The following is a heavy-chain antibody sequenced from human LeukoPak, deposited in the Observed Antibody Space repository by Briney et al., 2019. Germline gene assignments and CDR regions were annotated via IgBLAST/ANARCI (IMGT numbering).Heavy chain of an antibody. Sequence: ASVKVSCKASGYTFTDYYIHWVRQAPGQGLEWMGWINPNNGGTNYAQKFQGRVTMTRDMTTSTVYMELSSLRSEDTAVYYCGRDLNRSGYTREGRFDPWGQGTLVTVSS. CDR2: INPNNGGT. D-gene: IGHD3-22*01. CDR3: GRDLNRSGYTREGRFDP. CDR1: GYTFTDYY. J-gene: IGHJ5*02. V-gene: IGHV1-2*02.